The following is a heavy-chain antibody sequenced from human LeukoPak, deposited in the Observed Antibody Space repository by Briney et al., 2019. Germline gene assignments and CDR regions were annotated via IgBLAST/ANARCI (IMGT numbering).Heavy chain of an antibody. CDR3: ARGRDGYIPDY. J-gene: IGHJ4*02. CDR1: GYTFTSYY. D-gene: IGHD5-24*01. V-gene: IGHV1-69*06. Sequence: SVKVSCKASGYTFTSYYMHWVRQAPGQGLEWMGGIIPIFGTANYAQKFQGRVTITADKSTSTAYMELSSLRSEDTAVYYCARGRDGYIPDYWGRGTLVTVSS. CDR2: IIPIFGTA.